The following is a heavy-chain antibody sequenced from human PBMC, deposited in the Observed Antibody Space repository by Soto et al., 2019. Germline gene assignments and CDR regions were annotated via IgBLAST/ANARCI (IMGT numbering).Heavy chain of an antibody. Sequence: QVQLQESGPGLVKPSETLALTCTVSGGSISSGSSYWGWIRQPPGKVLEWIGHIYDIGNTYYNPSLKSRVTVSLDSSKTQFSLKLNSVTAADTAVYYCGAKDYGAKGYPFETWGQGILVTVSS. CDR2: IYDIGNT. D-gene: IGHD4-17*01. J-gene: IGHJ5*02. CDR3: GAKDYGAKGYPFET. CDR1: GGSISSGSSY. V-gene: IGHV4-39*01.